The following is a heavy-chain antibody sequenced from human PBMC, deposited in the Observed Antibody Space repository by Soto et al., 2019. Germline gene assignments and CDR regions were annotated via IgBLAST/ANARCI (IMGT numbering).Heavy chain of an antibody. D-gene: IGHD3-3*01. Sequence: PGESLKISCKGSGYSFTSNWISWVRQMPGKGLEWMGRIDPSDSYTNYSPSFQGHVTISADTSISTAYLQWSSLGASDTAMYYCARHTGLRFSDYWGQGTLVTVSS. CDR3: ARHTGLRFSDY. V-gene: IGHV5-10-1*01. J-gene: IGHJ4*02. CDR2: IDPSDSYT. CDR1: GYSFTSNW.